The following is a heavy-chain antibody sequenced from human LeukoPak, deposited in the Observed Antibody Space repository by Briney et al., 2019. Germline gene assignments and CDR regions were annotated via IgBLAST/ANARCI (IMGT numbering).Heavy chain of an antibody. CDR2: ISGSGGST. Sequence: PGGSLRLSCAASGFTFSSYAMSWVRQAPGKGLEWVPAISGSGGSTYYADSVKGRFTISRDNSKDTLYLQMNSLRAEDTAVYYCAKEEDYYDSSGYYYSASGDYWGQGTLVTVSS. CDR3: AKEEDYYDSSGYYYSASGDY. CDR1: GFTFSSYA. V-gene: IGHV3-23*01. D-gene: IGHD3-22*01. J-gene: IGHJ4*02.